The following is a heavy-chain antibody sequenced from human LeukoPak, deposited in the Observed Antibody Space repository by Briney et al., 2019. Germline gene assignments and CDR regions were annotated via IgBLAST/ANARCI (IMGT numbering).Heavy chain of an antibody. CDR2: IYPGDSDT. V-gene: IGHV5-51*01. J-gene: IGHJ5*02. Sequence: GESLKISCQGSGYSFTSYWIGWVRQMPGKGLEWMGIIYPGDSDTRYSPSFQGQVTISADKSISTAYLQWSSLKASDTAMYYCARQGCSSTSCYGGFYNWFDPWGQGTLVTVSS. D-gene: IGHD2-2*01. CDR1: GYSFTSYW. CDR3: ARQGCSSTSCYGGFYNWFDP.